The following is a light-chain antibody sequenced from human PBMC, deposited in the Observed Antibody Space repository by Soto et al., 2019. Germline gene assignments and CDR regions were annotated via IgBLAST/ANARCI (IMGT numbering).Light chain of an antibody. V-gene: IGKV3-15*01. J-gene: IGKJ1*01. Sequence: DIVMTQSPATLSVSPGERATLSWKASQSVSSNVAWYQQKPGQAPRLLIYGASTRATGIPARFSGSGSGTEFTRTISSLQSEEFAVYYCQQYNNWPPTWTLGQGTKVDIK. CDR3: QQYNNWPPTWT. CDR1: QSVSSN. CDR2: GAS.